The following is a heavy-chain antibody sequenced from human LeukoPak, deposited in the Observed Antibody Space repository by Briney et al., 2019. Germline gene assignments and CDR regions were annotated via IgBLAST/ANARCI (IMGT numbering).Heavy chain of an antibody. V-gene: IGHV3-7*01. CDR2: IKQDGSDK. D-gene: IGHD2-2*01. J-gene: IGHJ4*02. Sequence: ETLSLTCTVSGGSISSGSYYWGWIRQPPGKGLEWVANIKQDGSDKYYVDSVKGRFTISRDNAKNSLYLQMNSLRAEDTAVYYCARGVGDFDYWGQGTLVTVSS. CDR3: ARGVGDFDY. CDR1: GGSISSGSYY.